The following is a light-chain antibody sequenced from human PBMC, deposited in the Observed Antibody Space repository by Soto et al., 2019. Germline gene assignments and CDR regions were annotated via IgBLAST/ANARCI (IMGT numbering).Light chain of an antibody. Sequence: EIVLTQSPATLSLSPGERATLSCRASQSVSSYLAWYQQKPGQAPRLLNYEASNRDTGIPARFSGSGSGTDFPLTISSLEPEDFAVYYCQQRSNWPRGTFGQGTKLEIK. V-gene: IGKV3-11*01. CDR1: QSVSSY. CDR3: QQRSNWPRGT. J-gene: IGKJ2*02. CDR2: EAS.